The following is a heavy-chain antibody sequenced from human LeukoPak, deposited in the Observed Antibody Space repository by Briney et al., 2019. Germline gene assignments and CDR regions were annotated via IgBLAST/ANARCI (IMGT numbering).Heavy chain of an antibody. CDR3: ARSERIVVVAALWFDP. Sequence: PSETLSLTCTVSGGSISSSSYYWGWIRQPPGTGLEWIGSIYYSGSTYYNPSLKSRVTISVDTSKNQFSLKLSSVTAADTAVYYCARSERIVVVAALWFDPWGQGTLVTVSS. J-gene: IGHJ5*02. CDR2: IYYSGST. D-gene: IGHD2-15*01. CDR1: GGSISSSSYY. V-gene: IGHV4-39*01.